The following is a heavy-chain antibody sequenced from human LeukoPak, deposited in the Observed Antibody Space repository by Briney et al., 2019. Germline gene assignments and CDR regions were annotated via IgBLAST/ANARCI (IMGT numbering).Heavy chain of an antibody. D-gene: IGHD1-1*01. J-gene: IGHJ4*02. Sequence: PSETLSLTSTVSGGSISSYYWSWIRQPAGKGLEWIGRIYISGSTNYNPSLKSRVTMSVDTSKNQFSLKLSSVTAADTAVYYCARDRGTWNDDGFDYWGQGTLVTVSS. CDR3: ARDRGTWNDDGFDY. CDR1: GGSISSYY. V-gene: IGHV4-4*07. CDR2: IYISGST.